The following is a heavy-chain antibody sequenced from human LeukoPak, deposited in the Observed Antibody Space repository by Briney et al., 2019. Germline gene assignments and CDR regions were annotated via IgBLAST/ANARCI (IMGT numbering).Heavy chain of an antibody. CDR2: IRSKAYGGTT. CDR1: GFTVGDYA. J-gene: IGHJ4*02. V-gene: IGHV3-49*04. CDR3: TSRIRGGYLPLYYFDY. D-gene: IGHD3-10*01. Sequence: GGSLRLSCTASGFTVGDYAMSWVRQAPGKGLEWVGFIRSKAYGGTTEHAASVKGRFTISRDDSKSIAYLQMNSLKTEDTAVYYCTSRIRGGYLPLYYFDYWGQGTLVTVSS.